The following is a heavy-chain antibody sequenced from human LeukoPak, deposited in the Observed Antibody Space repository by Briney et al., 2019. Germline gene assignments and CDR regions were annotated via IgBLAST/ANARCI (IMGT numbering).Heavy chain of an antibody. CDR2: ISSSSSYI. V-gene: IGHV3-21*01. CDR1: GFTFSSYS. D-gene: IGHD5-12*01. Sequence: AGGSLRLSCAASGFTFSSYSMNWVRQAPGKGLEWVSSISSSSSYIYYADSVKGRFTISRDNAKNSLYLQMNSLRAEDTAVYYCARGGEPYGGYPDYWGQGTLVTVSS. CDR3: ARGGEPYGGYPDY. J-gene: IGHJ4*02.